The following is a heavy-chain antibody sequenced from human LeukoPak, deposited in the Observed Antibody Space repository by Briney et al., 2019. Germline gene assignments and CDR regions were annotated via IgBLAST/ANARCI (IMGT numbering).Heavy chain of an antibody. J-gene: IGHJ4*02. CDR3: ATRGYSYGSEFDY. CDR2: IIPIFGTA. V-gene: IGHV1-69*05. Sequence: SVKVSCKTSGYTFTNYGLSWVRQAPGQGLEWMGGIIPIFGTANYAQKFQGRVTITTDESTSTAYMELSSLRSEDTAVYYCATRGYSYGSEFDYWGQGTLVTVSS. D-gene: IGHD5-18*01. CDR1: GYTFTNYG.